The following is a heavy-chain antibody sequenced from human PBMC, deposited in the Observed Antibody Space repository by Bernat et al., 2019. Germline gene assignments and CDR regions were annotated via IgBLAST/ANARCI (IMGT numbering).Heavy chain of an antibody. D-gene: IGHD2-2*01. CDR2: ISAYNGNT. Sequence: QVQLVQSGAEVKKPGASVKVSCKASGYTFTSYGISWVRQAPGQGLEWMGWISAYNGNTNYAQKLQGRVTMTTDTSTSTAYMELRSLRSDDTAVYYCASHGDGHCSSTSCQLDYWGQGTLVTVSS. V-gene: IGHV1-18*01. CDR3: ASHGDGHCSSTSCQLDY. J-gene: IGHJ4*02. CDR1: GYTFTSYG.